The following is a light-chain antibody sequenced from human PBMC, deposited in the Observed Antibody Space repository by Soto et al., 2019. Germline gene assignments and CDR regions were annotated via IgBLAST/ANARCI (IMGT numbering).Light chain of an antibody. CDR3: QQYGSSPWT. J-gene: IGKJ1*01. CDR2: GAS. CDR1: QSVSSSY. V-gene: IGKV3-20*01. Sequence: EIGLTQSPGTLSLSQGERATLSCRASQSVSSSYLAWYQQKPGQAPRLLIYGASSRATGIPDRFSGSGSGTDFTLTISRLEPEDFAVYYCQQYGSSPWTLGQGTKVDIK.